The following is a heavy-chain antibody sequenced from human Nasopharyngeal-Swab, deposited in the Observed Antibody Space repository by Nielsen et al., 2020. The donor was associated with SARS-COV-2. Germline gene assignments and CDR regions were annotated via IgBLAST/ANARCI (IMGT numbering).Heavy chain of an antibody. V-gene: IGHV4-59*01. CDR2: IYYSGGA. J-gene: IGHJ5*02. D-gene: IGHD3-3*01. Sequence: HQAPGKGLEWIGYIYYSGGANYNLSLKSRVTISVDTSKNQFSLKLNSVTAADTAVYYCAKYAHYDFLSGYHLGWFDPWGQGTLVTVSS. CDR3: AKYAHYDFLSGYHLGWFDP.